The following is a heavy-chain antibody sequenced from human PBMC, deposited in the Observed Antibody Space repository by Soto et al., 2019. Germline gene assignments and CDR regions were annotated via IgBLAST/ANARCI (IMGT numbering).Heavy chain of an antibody. D-gene: IGHD2-8*01. V-gene: IGHV1-69*13. CDR3: ARDAPGPLRHCTNGVCYTGRNPWFDP. CDR2: IIPIFGTA. J-gene: IGHJ5*02. CDR1: GVTFSSYA. Sequence: SVKVSCKASGVTFSSYAISWVRQAPGQGLEWMGGIIPIFGTANYAQKFQGRVTITADESTSTAYMELSSLRSEDTAVYYCARDAPGPLRHCTNGVCYTGRNPWFDPWGQGTLVTVSS.